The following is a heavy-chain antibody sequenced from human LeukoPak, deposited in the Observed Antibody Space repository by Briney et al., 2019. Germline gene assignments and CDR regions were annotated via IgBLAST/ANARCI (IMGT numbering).Heavy chain of an antibody. CDR2: ISAYNGNT. Sequence: GASVKVSCKASGYTFTSYGISWVRQAPGQGLEWMGWISAYNGNTNYAQKLQGRVTITRDTSASTAYMELSSLRSEDTAVYYCAREVGDGYNSYYFDYWGQGTLVTVSS. CDR1: GYTFTSYG. V-gene: IGHV1-18*01. D-gene: IGHD5-24*01. CDR3: AREVGDGYNSYYFDY. J-gene: IGHJ4*02.